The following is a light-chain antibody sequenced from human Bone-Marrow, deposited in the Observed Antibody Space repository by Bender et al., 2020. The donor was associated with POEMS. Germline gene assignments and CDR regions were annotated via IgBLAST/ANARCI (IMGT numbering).Light chain of an antibody. CDR2: DVS. V-gene: IGLV2-14*03. CDR1: NSYIGTYNS. Sequence: QSALTQPASVSGSPGQSITISCTGTNSYIGTYNSASWYQHHPGKAPKVLIYDVSDRPSGVSNRFSGSKSDNTASLPISGLQAEDEAFYYCSSYTTGSFLLFGGGTKLTVL. J-gene: IGLJ2*01. CDR3: SSYTTGSFLL.